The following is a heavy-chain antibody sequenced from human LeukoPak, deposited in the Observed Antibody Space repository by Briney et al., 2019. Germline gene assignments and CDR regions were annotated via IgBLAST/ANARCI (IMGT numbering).Heavy chain of an antibody. Sequence: SETLSLTCTVSGGSFSTYYWTWIRQPPGKGLECIGYTYSGGSTNYNPSLKSRVTISVDTSKNQFSLKLSSVTAADTAVYYCARVTRHGYSYGYRYYYGMDVWGQGTTVTVSS. CDR1: GGSFSTYY. V-gene: IGHV4-4*08. J-gene: IGHJ6*02. CDR2: TYSGGST. CDR3: ARVTRHGYSYGYRYYYGMDV. D-gene: IGHD5-18*01.